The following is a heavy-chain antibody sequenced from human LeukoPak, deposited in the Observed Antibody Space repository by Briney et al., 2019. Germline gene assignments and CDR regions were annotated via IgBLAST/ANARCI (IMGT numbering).Heavy chain of an antibody. CDR3: ARQGPGDYYFDY. J-gene: IGHJ4*02. Sequence: GESLKISCKGSGYRFTNYWIGWVRQMPGKGLEWMGIIYPGDSDIRHSPSFQGQVTMSADKSISIAYLQWSSLKASDTAMYYCARQGPGDYYFDYWGQGTLVTVSS. V-gene: IGHV5-51*01. CDR2: IYPGDSDI. D-gene: IGHD1-26*01. CDR1: GYRFTNYW.